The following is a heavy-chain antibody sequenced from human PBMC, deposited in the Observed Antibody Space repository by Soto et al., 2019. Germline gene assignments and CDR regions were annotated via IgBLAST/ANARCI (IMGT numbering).Heavy chain of an antibody. J-gene: IGHJ6*02. Sequence: XLSXAASGXTXXXXXXHWVRXAPGKGLVWVSRINSDGSSTSYADSVKGRFTISRDNAKNTLYLQMNSLRAEDTAVYYCARMIGTSGSYKSYYYGMDVWGQGTTVTVSS. D-gene: IGHD1-26*01. CDR3: ARMIGTSGSYKSYYYGMDV. V-gene: IGHV3-74*01. CDR2: INSDGSST. CDR1: GXTXXXXX.